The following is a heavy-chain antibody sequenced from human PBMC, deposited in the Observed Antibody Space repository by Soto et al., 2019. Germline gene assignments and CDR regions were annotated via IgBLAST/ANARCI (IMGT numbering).Heavy chain of an antibody. Sequence: QEQLVQSGAEVKKPGSSVKVSCKASGGLFSSYPISWVRQVPGQGLEWMGGIIPVFQTAYYTQRFQGRVTITADASMNTAYMELSSLRSEDTAIYYCARGGSGYTWFNEFWGQGTLVTVSS. CDR3: ARGGSGYTWFNEF. V-gene: IGHV1-69*01. CDR1: GGLFSSYP. CDR2: IIPVFQTA. D-gene: IGHD3-22*01. J-gene: IGHJ4*02.